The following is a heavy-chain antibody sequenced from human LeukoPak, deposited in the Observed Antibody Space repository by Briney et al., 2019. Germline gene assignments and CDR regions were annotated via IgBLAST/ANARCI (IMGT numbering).Heavy chain of an antibody. J-gene: IGHJ5*02. V-gene: IGHV1-2*02. Sequence: GASVKVSCKASGYTFTRYYMHWVRQAPGQGLEWMGWINPNSGGTNYAQKFQGRVTMTRDTSISTAYMELSRLRSDDTAVYYCARAPPVRGVANWFDPWGQGTLVTVSS. CDR2: INPNSGGT. CDR3: ARAPPVRGVANWFDP. D-gene: IGHD3-10*01. CDR1: GYTFTRYY.